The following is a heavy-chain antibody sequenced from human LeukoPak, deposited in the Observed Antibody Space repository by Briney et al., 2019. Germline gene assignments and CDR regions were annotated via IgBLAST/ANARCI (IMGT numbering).Heavy chain of an antibody. CDR3: ARVPAGGGYYFDY. CDR1: GFTFRLYV. Sequence: PGGSLRLSCAASGFTFRLYVMTWVRQAPGKGLEWVSAITGSGGSIYYADSVRGRFTISRDNSKNTLYLQMNSLRAEDTAVYYCARVPAGGGYYFDYWGQGTLVTVSS. CDR2: ITGSGGSI. J-gene: IGHJ4*02. V-gene: IGHV3-23*01. D-gene: IGHD3-16*01.